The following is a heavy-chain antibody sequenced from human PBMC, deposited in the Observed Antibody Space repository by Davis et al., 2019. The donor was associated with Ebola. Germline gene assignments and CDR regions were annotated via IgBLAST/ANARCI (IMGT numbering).Heavy chain of an antibody. V-gene: IGHV1-18*01. CDR2: ISAYNGNT. Sequence: ASVKVSCKASGYTFTSYGISWVRQAPGQGLEWMGWISAYNGNTNYAQKLQGRVTMTTDTSTSTAYMELRSLRSDDTAVYYCAREGDIVVVPAAIPGPAYYGMDVWGQGTTVTVSS. D-gene: IGHD2-2*02. CDR1: GYTFTSYG. J-gene: IGHJ6*02. CDR3: AREGDIVVVPAAIPGPAYYGMDV.